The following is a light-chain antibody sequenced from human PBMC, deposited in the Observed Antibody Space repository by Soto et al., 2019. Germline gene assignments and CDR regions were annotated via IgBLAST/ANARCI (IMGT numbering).Light chain of an antibody. CDR1: QSINTK. V-gene: IGKV1-39*01. Sequence: IPMTQSPSSLSASVGDTVTITCRASQSINTKLHWYQQKPGQAPKLLIYSASTLQSGLPSRFSGSGSGTDFTLTISNLQPEDSATYYCQQSYGTPRTFGQGTKV. CDR3: QQSYGTPRT. J-gene: IGKJ1*01. CDR2: SAS.